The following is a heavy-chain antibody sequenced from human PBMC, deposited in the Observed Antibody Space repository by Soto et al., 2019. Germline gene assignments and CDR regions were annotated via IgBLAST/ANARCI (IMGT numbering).Heavy chain of an antibody. Sequence: SETLSLTCAVYGGSFSGYYWSWIRQPPGKGLEWIGEINHSGSTNYNPSLKNRVTITVDTSKNQFSLMLSSVTAADTAVYYCARGRGYNFDYWGQGTLVTVSS. D-gene: IGHD1-1*01. CDR3: ARGRGYNFDY. CDR2: INHSGST. CDR1: GGSFSGYY. V-gene: IGHV4-34*01. J-gene: IGHJ4*02.